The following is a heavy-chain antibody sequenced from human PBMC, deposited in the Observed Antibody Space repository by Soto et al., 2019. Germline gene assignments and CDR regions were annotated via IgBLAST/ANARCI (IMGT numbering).Heavy chain of an antibody. V-gene: IGHV4-39*01. CDR2: FYYSGST. Sequence: SETLSLTCTVSGDSISTNSYSWGWIRQPPGQGLEWIGLFYYSGSTHYNPSLKSRLTVSVDTSKNQFSLKVSSVTAADTAVYYCARSPWGYAFDIWGQGTMVTVSS. J-gene: IGHJ3*02. CDR1: GDSISTNSYS. D-gene: IGHD7-27*01. CDR3: ARSPWGYAFDI.